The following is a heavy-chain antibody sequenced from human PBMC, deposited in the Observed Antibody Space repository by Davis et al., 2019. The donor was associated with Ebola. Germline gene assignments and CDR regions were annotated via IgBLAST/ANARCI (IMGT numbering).Heavy chain of an antibody. V-gene: IGHV3-21*01. CDR1: GFTLSTYS. CDR2: ISSSSTYI. D-gene: IGHD3-22*01. CDR3: AKFYYESSGYDGRDAFDI. J-gene: IGHJ3*02. Sequence: PGGSLRLSCAASGFTLSTYSMNWVRQAPGKGLDWVSSISSSSTYIYYADSVRGRFTISRDNAKNSLYLQMNSLRAEDTAVYYCAKFYYESSGYDGRDAFDIWGLGTMVTVSS.